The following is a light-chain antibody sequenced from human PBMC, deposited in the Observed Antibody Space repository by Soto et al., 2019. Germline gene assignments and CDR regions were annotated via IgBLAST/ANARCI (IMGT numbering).Light chain of an antibody. V-gene: IGKV1-17*01. CDR1: QTINNF. J-gene: IGKJ1*01. CDR2: GAS. CDR3: QQHNSSPWT. Sequence: DIQMTQSPSSLFASVGDRVTVTCRASQTINNFLNWYHQKPGKAPKLLIYGASSLQSGVPSRFSGSGSGTEFTLTISSLQPEDSATYYCQQHNSSPWTFGQGTRVEIK.